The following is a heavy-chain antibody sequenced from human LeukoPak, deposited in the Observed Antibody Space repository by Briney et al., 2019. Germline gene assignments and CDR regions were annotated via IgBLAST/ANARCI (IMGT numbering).Heavy chain of an antibody. Sequence: PGGSLRLSCAASGFTFSSYSMHWVRQAPGKGLEWVSFIRYDGSNKCYADSVKGRFTISRDNSKNTLYLQMNSPRTEDTAVYFCAKDTTMAHDYWGQGTLVTVSS. CDR1: GFTFSSYS. D-gene: IGHD5-18*01. CDR3: AKDTTMAHDY. CDR2: IRYDGSNK. J-gene: IGHJ4*02. V-gene: IGHV3-30*02.